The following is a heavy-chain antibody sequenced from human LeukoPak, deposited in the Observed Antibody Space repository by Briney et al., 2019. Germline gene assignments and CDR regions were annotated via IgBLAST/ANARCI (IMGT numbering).Heavy chain of an antibody. D-gene: IGHD2-2*01. J-gene: IGHJ6*03. CDR1: GFTFSSYA. Sequence: QPGRSLRLSCAASGFTFSSYAMSWVRQAPGKGPEWVSAISGRGGRTYHADSVKARFTISRDNSKNTLYLQMNSLRAEDTAVYYCAKRSYCSSTSCYYYYYYYYMDVWGKGTTVTVSS. CDR3: AKRSYCSSTSCYYYYYYYYMDV. CDR2: ISGRGGRT. V-gene: IGHV3-23*01.